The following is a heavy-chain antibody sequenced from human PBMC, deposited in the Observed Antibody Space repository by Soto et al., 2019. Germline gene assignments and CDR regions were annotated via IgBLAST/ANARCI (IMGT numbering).Heavy chain of an antibody. CDR2: INPRSGKT. CDR3: ARGVGYSDSSGYPFDS. V-gene: IGHV1-46*03. CDR1: GDTLSTYY. J-gene: IGHJ4*02. Sequence: VQLVQSGAEVKRPGASVKISCKASGDTLSTYYMHWARQAPGQGLEWMGIINPRSGKTNYPQKFQGRVTMARDTSTTTVYMELSTLRSEDTAMYYCARGVGYSDSSGYPFDSWGQGTLVTVSS. D-gene: IGHD3-22*01.